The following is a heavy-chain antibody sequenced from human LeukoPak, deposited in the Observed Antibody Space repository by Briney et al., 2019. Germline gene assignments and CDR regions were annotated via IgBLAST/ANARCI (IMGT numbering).Heavy chain of an antibody. V-gene: IGHV3-7*03. CDR2: MKEDVSEK. D-gene: IGHD3-16*01. CDR1: GFTFRRYW. Sequence: GGSLRLSCAAAGFTFRRYWMSWVRQARGKLLEWVAKMKEDVSEKDYVDSVKGLFTISRDNSKNTVYLQMNSLRAEDTAVYYCARRAGAYSHPYDYWGQGTLVTVSS. CDR3: ARRAGAYSHPYDY. J-gene: IGHJ4*02.